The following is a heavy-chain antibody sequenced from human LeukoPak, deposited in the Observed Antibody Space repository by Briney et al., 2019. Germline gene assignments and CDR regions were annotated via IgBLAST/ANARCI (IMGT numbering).Heavy chain of an antibody. CDR3: ARSSYGSGSHIDY. D-gene: IGHD3-10*01. J-gene: IGHJ4*02. Sequence: PGGSLRLSCAASGFTFSSYAMHWVRQAPGKGLEWVAVISYDGSNKYYADSVKGRFTISRDNSKNTLYLQMDSLRAEDTAVYYCARSSYGSGSHIDYWGQGTLVTVSS. CDR1: GFTFSSYA. CDR2: ISYDGSNK. V-gene: IGHV3-30-3*01.